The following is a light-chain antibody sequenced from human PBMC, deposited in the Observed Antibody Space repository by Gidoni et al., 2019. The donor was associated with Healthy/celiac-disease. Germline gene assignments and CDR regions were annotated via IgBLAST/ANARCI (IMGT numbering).Light chain of an antibody. CDR1: QSVSSF. Sequence: EIVLTQSPATLSLSPGERANLTCRASQSVSSFLAWYHQKPGQAPRLLIYDASNRATGIPARFSGGGSGTDFTLTISSLEPEDFAVYYCQQRSNWPTFGGGTKVEIK. V-gene: IGKV3-11*01. CDR3: QQRSNWPT. CDR2: DAS. J-gene: IGKJ4*01.